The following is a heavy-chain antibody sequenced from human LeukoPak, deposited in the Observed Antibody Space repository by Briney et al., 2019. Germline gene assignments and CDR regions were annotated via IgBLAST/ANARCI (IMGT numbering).Heavy chain of an antibody. CDR2: INPDGNKK. V-gene: IGHV3-7*01. CDR1: GLTFSSSW. J-gene: IGHJ4*02. D-gene: IGHD5-18*01. CDR3: ARDLAYSRLDY. Sequence: GGSLRLSCAVSGLTFSSSWVDWVRQAPGKGLEWVASINPDGNKKYSADSVKGRFTVSRDNAENSLYLQMNSLRVEDTAFYYCARDLAYSRLDYWGQGMLVTVSS.